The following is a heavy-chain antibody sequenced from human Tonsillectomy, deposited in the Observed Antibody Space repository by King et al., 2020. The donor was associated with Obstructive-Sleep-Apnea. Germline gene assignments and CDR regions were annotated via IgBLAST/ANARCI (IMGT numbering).Heavy chain of an antibody. CDR2: IYYSGSI. D-gene: IGHD5-12*01. CDR3: AGDRLPPNDAFDI. V-gene: IGHV4-39*07. Sequence: QLQESGPGLVKPSETLSLTCTVSGGSISSSNYYWGWIRQPPGKGLEWIGSIYYSGSINYKPSLKSRVTISVDTSKNQFSLKVSSVTAEDTAVYYCAGDRLPPNDAFDIWGQGTMVTVSS. J-gene: IGHJ3*02. CDR1: GGSISSSNYY.